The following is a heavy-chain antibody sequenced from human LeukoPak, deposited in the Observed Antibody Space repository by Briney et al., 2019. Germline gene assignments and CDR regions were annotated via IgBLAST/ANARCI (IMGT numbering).Heavy chain of an antibody. CDR1: GFTFSSYG. J-gene: IGHJ6*02. CDR3: AKDRSSSIWVKNYGLDV. CDR2: ISYDGTKK. Sequence: PGGSLRLSCAASGFTFSSYGMPWVRQAPGKGLEWVAVISYDGTKKYYAESVKGRFTISRDNSKNTLSLEMNSLRGDDTAVYYCAKDRSSSIWVKNYGLDVWGQGTTVTVSS. D-gene: IGHD6-6*01. V-gene: IGHV3-30*18.